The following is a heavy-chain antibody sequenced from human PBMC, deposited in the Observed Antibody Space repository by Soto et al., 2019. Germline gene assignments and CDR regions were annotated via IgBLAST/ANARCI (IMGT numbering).Heavy chain of an antibody. J-gene: IGHJ5*02. D-gene: IGHD6-13*01. CDR2: ISAYNGNT. CDR1: GYTFTSYG. V-gene: IGHV1-18*04. CDR3: ARAIGGGSSWRYNWFDA. Sequence: ASVKVSCKASGYTFTSYGISWVRQAPGQGLEWMGWISAYNGNTNYAQKLQGRVTMTTDTSTSTAYMELRSLRSDDTAVYYCARAIGGGSSWRYNWFDAWGQGTLVTVSS.